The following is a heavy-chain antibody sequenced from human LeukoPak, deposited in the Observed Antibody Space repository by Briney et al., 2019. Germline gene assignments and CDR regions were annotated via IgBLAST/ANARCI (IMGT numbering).Heavy chain of an antibody. D-gene: IGHD2-2*01. CDR3: ARGAVVPTAIVGWDFCY. CDR1: GFTFSSYS. Sequence: GGSLRLPCAASGFTFSSYSMNWVRQAPGKGLEGVASISSSSSYISYADSVRGRFTISSDNAKNSLYLQMNSLRAEDTAVYYGARGAVVPTAIVGWDFCYWGQGTLVTASS. J-gene: IGHJ4*02. V-gene: IGHV3-21*01. CDR2: ISSSSSYI.